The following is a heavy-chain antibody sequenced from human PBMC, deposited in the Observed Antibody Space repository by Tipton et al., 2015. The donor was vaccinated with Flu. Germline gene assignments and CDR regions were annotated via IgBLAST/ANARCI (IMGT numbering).Heavy chain of an antibody. J-gene: IGHJ1*01. V-gene: IGHV4-34*01. D-gene: IGHD2-15*01. CDR1: GGSFSGYY. CDR3: ARGGYCSGGSCYSEYFQH. CDR2: INHSGST. Sequence: TLSLTCAVYGGSFSGYYWSWIRQPPGKGLEWIGEINHSGSTNYNPSLKSRVTISVDTSKNQFSLKLSSVTAADTAVYYCARGGYCSGGSCYSEYFQHWGQGTLVTVSS.